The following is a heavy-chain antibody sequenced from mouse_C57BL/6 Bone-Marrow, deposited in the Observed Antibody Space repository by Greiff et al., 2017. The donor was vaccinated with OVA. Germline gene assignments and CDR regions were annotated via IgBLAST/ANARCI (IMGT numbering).Heavy chain of an antibody. Sequence: EVQLVESGGGLVQPKGSLKLSCAASGFSFNTYAMNWVRQAPGKGLEWVARIRSKSNNYATYYVDSVKDRFTISRDDSESMLYLQMKNLRTEDTAINYCVWGEDYAHFDYWGQGTTLTVSS. J-gene: IGHJ2*01. CDR2: IRSKSNNYAT. V-gene: IGHV10-1*01. CDR1: GFSFNTYA. D-gene: IGHD2-4*01. CDR3: VWGEDYAHFDY.